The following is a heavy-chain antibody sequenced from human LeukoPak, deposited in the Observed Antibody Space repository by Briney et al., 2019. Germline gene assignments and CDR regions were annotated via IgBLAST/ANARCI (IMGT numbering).Heavy chain of an antibody. CDR3: ASTRANPIANRWLFDY. J-gene: IGHJ4*02. V-gene: IGHV1-69*05. CDR1: LGTFSSYA. Sequence: GASVKVSCKASLGTFSSYAISWVRQAPGQGLEWMGRIIPIFGTANYAQKFQGRVTITTDESTSTAYMELSSLRSEDTAVYYCASTRANPIANRWLFDYWGQGTLVTVSS. CDR2: IIPIFGTA. D-gene: IGHD5-24*01.